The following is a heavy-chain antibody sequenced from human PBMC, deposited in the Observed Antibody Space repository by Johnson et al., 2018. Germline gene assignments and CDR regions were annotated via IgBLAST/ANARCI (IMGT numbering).Heavy chain of an antibody. J-gene: IGHJ3*02. Sequence: QVQLQESGPGLVKPSETLSLTCTVSGGSISSYYWSWIRQPPGKGLEWIGYIYYSGSTNYNPSLKSRVTISVDTSKNQFSLKLCSVTAADTAGYYCAIYRSGWYHALDIWGQWTMVTVSS. V-gene: IGHV4-59*01. D-gene: IGHD6-19*01. CDR2: IYYSGST. CDR1: GGSISSYY. CDR3: AIYRSGWYHALDI.